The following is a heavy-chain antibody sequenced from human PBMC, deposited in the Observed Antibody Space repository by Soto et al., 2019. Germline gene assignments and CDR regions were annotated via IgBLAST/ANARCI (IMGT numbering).Heavy chain of an antibody. Sequence: ASVKVSCKASGYTFTSYGISWVRQAPGQGLEWMGWISAYNGNTNYAQKLQGRVTMTTDTSTSTAYMELRSLRPDDTAVYYCARDSSGGSCYAPHYYYFYYMDDWGKGTTVTVSS. V-gene: IGHV1-18*01. D-gene: IGHD2-15*01. CDR3: ARDSSGGSCYAPHYYYFYYMDD. CDR2: ISAYNGNT. CDR1: GYTFTSYG. J-gene: IGHJ6*03.